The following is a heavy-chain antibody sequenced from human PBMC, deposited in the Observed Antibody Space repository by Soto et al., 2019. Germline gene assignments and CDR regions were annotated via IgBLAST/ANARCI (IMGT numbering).Heavy chain of an antibody. D-gene: IGHD2-15*01. V-gene: IGHV6-1*01. Sequence: SQTLSLTCDISGDSVSSKNAAWNWIRQSTSRGLEWLGRTYYRSKWHSGYAVSVRSRVSISPDTSKNRFSLQLNSVTPDDTAVYYCASSGPGGYIDHWGRGTLVTVSS. CDR1: GDSVSSKNAA. CDR3: ASSGPGGYIDH. CDR2: TYYRSKWHS. J-gene: IGHJ4*02.